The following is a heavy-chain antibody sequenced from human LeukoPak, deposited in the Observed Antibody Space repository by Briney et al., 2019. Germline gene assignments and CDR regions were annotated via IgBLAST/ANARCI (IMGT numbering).Heavy chain of an antibody. J-gene: IGHJ4*02. CDR3: AKDFTGARDY. CDR1: GFTFSSYW. V-gene: IGHV3-74*01. CDR2: INEDGSTT. D-gene: IGHD7-27*01. Sequence: GGSLRLSRAASGFTFSSYWFHWVRQTPGKGLVWVSRINEDGSTTNYADSVKGRFTISRDNAKNTLYLQMNSLRAEDTALYYCAKDFTGARDYWGQGTLVTVSS.